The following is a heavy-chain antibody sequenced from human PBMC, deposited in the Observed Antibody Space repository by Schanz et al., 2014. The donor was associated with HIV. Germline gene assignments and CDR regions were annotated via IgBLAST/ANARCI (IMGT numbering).Heavy chain of an antibody. CDR2: VNQDGSVK. J-gene: IGHJ4*02. Sequence: EVQLLESGGGLVQPGGSLRLSCVASGFTFSNYAMSWVRQAPGKGLEWVANVNQDGSVKYYVDSVKGRFTISRDNANNSLYLQMNSLRAEDTAVYYCARDAARYFDWSYYFDFWGQGTLVTVSS. V-gene: IGHV3-7*01. CDR1: GFTFSNYA. CDR3: ARDAARYFDWSYYFDF. D-gene: IGHD3-9*01.